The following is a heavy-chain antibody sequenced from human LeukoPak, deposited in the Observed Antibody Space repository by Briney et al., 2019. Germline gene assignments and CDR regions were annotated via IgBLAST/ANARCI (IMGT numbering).Heavy chain of an antibody. CDR1: GGSISSSSYY. D-gene: IGHD6-13*01. V-gene: IGHV4-39*01. J-gene: IGHJ6*03. Sequence: SETLSLTCTVSGGSISSSSYYWGWIRQPPGKGLEWIGRVYYVGSTYHNPSLKSRVTISVDTSKNQFSLRLSSLTAADTAVYYCVRMRALVPYYYMDVWGKGTTVTISS. CDR2: VYYVGST. CDR3: VRMRALVPYYYMDV.